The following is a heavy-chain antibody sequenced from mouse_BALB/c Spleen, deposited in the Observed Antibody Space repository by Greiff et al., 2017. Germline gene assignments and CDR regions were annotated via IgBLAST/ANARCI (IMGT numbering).Heavy chain of an antibody. CDR2: ISNLAYSI. CDR3: ARDRSYYLDY. V-gene: IGHV5-15*02. CDR1: GFTFSDYG. Sequence: EVMLVESGGGLVQPGGSRKLSCAASGFTFSDYGMAWVRQAPGKGPEWVAFISNLAYSIYYADTVTGRFTISRENAKNTLYLEMSSLRSEDTAMYYCARDRSYYLDYWGQGTTLTVSS. J-gene: IGHJ2*01.